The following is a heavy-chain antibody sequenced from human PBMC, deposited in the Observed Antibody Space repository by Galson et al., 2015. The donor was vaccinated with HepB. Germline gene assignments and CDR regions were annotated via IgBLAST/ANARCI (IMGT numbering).Heavy chain of an antibody. CDR1: GYTFTNYY. CDR3: AREVISMAESGMGV. V-gene: IGHV1-46*01. D-gene: IGHD2/OR15-2a*01. J-gene: IGHJ6*02. CDR2: INPSDGDT. Sequence: SVKVSCKASGYTFTNYYMHWVRQAPGQGLEWMGIINPSDGDTTYAQKFQGRLTVTKDTSTSTGYMELRSLNSEDTAMYYCAREVISMAESGMGVWGQGTTFTVS.